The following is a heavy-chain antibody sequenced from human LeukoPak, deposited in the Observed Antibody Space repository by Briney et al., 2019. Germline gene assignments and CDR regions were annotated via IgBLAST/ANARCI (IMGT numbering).Heavy chain of an antibody. CDR3: ARPSTRVYAYGRSDFDS. J-gene: IGHJ4*02. D-gene: IGHD5-18*01. CDR2: IHHSGTT. V-gene: IGHV4-38-2*01. CDR1: GYSINSVYY. Sequence: SETLSLTCAVSGYSINSVYYWGWIRQPPEKGLEWIGSIHHSGTTYYNPSLKSRVTISMDTSRNQFSLKLTSVTAADTAVYYCARPSTRVYAYGRSDFDSWGPGTLVTVSS.